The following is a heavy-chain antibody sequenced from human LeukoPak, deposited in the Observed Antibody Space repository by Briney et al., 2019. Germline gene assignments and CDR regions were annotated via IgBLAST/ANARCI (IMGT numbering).Heavy chain of an antibody. Sequence: GSLRLSCAASGFTFSSYSMNWVRQAPGKGLDWVASMRQDGSEIYYVDSVEGRFTISRDNPKNSLYLQMNSLRAEDTAVYYCAKGGATRGRFENWGQGTLVTVSS. CDR1: GFTFSSYS. J-gene: IGHJ4*02. D-gene: IGHD1-26*01. CDR2: MRQDGSEI. CDR3: AKGGATRGRFEN. V-gene: IGHV3-7*01.